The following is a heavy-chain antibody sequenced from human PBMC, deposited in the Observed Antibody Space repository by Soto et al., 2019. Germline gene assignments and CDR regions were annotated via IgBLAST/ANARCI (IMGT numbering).Heavy chain of an antibody. CDR1: GGSISSRSYY. D-gene: IGHD6-6*01. CDR2: LYYSGST. CDR3: ARQSIAARPGPY. J-gene: IGHJ4*02. Sequence: SXTLSLACTVSGGSISSRSYYWCWIRQPPGKGLEWLGSLYYSGSTYYNASLKSRVTISVDTSKNQVSLKVTSVTAADTAVYYCARQSIAARPGPYWGQGSLVTVSS. V-gene: IGHV4-39*01.